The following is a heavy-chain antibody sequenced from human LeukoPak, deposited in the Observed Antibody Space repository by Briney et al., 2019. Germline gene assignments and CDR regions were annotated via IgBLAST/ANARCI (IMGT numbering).Heavy chain of an antibody. CDR2: IYYSGST. CDR1: GGSISSSSYY. CDR3: VRIEGDYATP. J-gene: IGHJ4*02. D-gene: IGHD4-17*01. V-gene: IGHV4-39*01. Sequence: SETLSLTCTVSGGSISSSSYYWGWIRQPPGKGLEWIGSIYYSGSTYYNPSLKSRVTISVDTSKNQFSLKLSSVTAADTAVYYCVRIEGDYATPWGQGTLVTVSS.